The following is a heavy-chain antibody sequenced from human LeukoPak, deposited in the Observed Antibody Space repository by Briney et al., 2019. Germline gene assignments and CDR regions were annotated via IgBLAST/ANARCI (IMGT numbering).Heavy chain of an antibody. CDR2: INPNSGGT. CDR3: ASGRYYYVSSGYHLDC. J-gene: IGHJ4*02. V-gene: IGHV1-2*02. D-gene: IGHD3-22*01. Sequence: ASVQVSCKASGYTFTGYYMHWVRQAPGQGLEWMGWINPNSGGTNYAQKFQGRVTMTRDTSINTAYMELSSLRSDDAAVYYCASGRYYYVSSGYHLDCCGEGTLVTVSS. CDR1: GYTFTGYY.